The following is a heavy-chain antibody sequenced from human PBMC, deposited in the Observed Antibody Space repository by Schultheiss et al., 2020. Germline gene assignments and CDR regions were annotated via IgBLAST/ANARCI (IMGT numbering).Heavy chain of an antibody. V-gene: IGHV4-31*03. Sequence: SQTLSLTCTVSGGSISSGGYYWSWIRQHPGKGLEWIGYIYHSGSTNYNPSLKSRVTISVDTSKNQFSLKLSSVTAADTAVYYCTTDRGVCTNGVCSSRDYWGQGTLVNVSS. J-gene: IGHJ4*02. CDR2: IYHSGST. D-gene: IGHD2-8*01. CDR1: GGSISSGGYY. CDR3: TTDRGVCTNGVCSSRDY.